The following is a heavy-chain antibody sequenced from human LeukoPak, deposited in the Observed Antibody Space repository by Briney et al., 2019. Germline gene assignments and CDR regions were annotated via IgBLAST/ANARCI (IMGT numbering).Heavy chain of an antibody. CDR2: IYTSGST. CDR1: GGSVSSGSYY. D-gene: IGHD3-22*01. Sequence: PSETLSLTCTVSGGSVSSGSYYWSWIRQPAGKGLEWIGRIYTSGSTNYNPSLKSRVTMSVDTSKNQFSLKLSSVTAAGTAVYYCARDGAYYDSSGYYKEYYFDYWGQGTLVTVSS. V-gene: IGHV4-61*02. CDR3: ARDGAYYDSSGYYKEYYFDY. J-gene: IGHJ4*02.